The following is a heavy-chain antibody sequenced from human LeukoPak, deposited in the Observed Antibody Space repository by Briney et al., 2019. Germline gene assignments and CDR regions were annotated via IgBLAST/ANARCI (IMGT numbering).Heavy chain of an antibody. CDR1: GFTSSSYS. D-gene: IGHD1-26*01. CDR3: ARDFGYSFDY. J-gene: IGHJ4*02. CDR2: ISSGTI. V-gene: IGHV3-48*01. Sequence: GGSLRLSCAASGFTSSSYSMNWVRQAPGKVLEWISHISSGTIDYTDSVKGRFTISRDIGKNSLYLQMNSLRAEDTAVYYCARDFGYSFDYWGQGTLVTVSS.